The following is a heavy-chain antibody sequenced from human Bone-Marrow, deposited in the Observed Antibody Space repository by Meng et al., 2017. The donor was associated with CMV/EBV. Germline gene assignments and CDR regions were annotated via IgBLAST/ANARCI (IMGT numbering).Heavy chain of an antibody. CDR2: ISAYNGNT. CDR1: GYTFTSYG. D-gene: IGHD2-2*01. J-gene: IGHJ6*02. V-gene: IGHV1-18*01. Sequence: ASVKVSCKASGYTFTSYGISWVRQAPGQGLEWMGWISAYNGNTNYAQKLQGRVTMTTDTSTSTAYMELRSLRSDDTAVYYCARDPPGYCSSTSCHVDYYYGRDVWGQGNTVNVPS. CDR3: ARDPPGYCSSTSCHVDYYYGRDV.